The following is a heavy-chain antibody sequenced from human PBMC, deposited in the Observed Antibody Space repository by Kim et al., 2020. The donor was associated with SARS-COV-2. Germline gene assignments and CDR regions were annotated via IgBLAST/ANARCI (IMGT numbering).Heavy chain of an antibody. D-gene: IGHD6-13*01. V-gene: IGHV1-8*01. CDR1: GYTFTSYD. CDR3: ARGLAAAGTTRDY. Sequence: ASVKVSCKASGYTFTSYDINWVRQATGQGLEWMGWMNPNSGNTGYAQKFQGRVTMTRNTSISTAYMELRSLRSEDTAVYYCARGLAAAGTTRDYWGQGTLVTVSS. CDR2: MNPNSGNT. J-gene: IGHJ4*02.